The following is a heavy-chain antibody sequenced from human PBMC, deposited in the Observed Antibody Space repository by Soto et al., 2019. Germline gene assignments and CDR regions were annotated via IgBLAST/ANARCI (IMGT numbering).Heavy chain of an antibody. V-gene: IGHV1-18*01. CDR1: GYTFNTYG. D-gene: IGHD2-15*01. Sequence: ASVKVSCKTSGYTFNTYGINWVRQAPGQGLELMGWISAYDGKTTYSEKFQGGVTMTTDTSTRTAYMELRSLRSDDTAFYYCPRDPREVGPRYWFASSGRG. CDR2: ISAYDGKT. CDR3: PRDPREVGPRYWFAS. J-gene: IGHJ5*01.